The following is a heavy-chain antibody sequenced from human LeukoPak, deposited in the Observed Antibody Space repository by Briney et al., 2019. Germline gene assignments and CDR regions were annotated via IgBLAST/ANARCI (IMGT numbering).Heavy chain of an antibody. D-gene: IGHD3-3*01. J-gene: IGHJ3*02. CDR1: GGSISSGSYY. CDR2: IYTSGST. V-gene: IGHV4-61*02. CDR3: ARGCYGFLEWLCNAFDI. Sequence: PSETLSLTCTVSGGSISSGSYYWSWIRQPAGKGLEWIGRIYTSGSTNYNPSLKSRVTISVDTSKNQFSLKLSSVTAADTAVYYCARGCYGFLEWLCNAFDIWGQGTMVTVSS.